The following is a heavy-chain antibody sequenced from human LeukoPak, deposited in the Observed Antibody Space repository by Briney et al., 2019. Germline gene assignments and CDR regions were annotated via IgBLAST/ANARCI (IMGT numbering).Heavy chain of an antibody. CDR3: ARVVHDFWSGYHFDY. J-gene: IGHJ4*02. Sequence: SETLSLTCAVYGGSFSGYYWSWIRQPPGKGLEWIGYIYYSGSTNYNPSLKSRVTISVDTSKNQFSLKLSSVTAADTAVYYCARVVHDFWSGYHFDYWGQGTLVTVSS. V-gene: IGHV4-59*01. CDR2: IYYSGST. CDR1: GGSFSGYY. D-gene: IGHD3-3*01.